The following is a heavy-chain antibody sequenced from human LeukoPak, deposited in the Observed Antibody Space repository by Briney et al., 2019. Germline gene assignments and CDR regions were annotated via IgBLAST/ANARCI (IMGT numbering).Heavy chain of an antibody. Sequence: ASVKVSCKASGYTFTSYDINWVRQATGQGHEWMGWMNPNSGNTGYAQNFQGRVTMTRNTSISTAYMELSSLRSEDTAVYYCARSDWNYGMDVWGQGTTVTVSS. CDR2: MNPNSGNT. CDR1: GYTFTSYD. CDR3: ARSDWNYGMDV. J-gene: IGHJ6*02. D-gene: IGHD1-1*01. V-gene: IGHV1-8*01.